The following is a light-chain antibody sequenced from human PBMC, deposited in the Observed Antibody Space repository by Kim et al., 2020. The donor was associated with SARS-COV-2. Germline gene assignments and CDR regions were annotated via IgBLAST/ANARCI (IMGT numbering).Light chain of an antibody. Sequence: ASVGDRATITCRASQDISKYLAWFQLKPGKAPKLLIYAASALQPGVPSRFSGSGSGTDVTLTVTSLQPEDVATYYCQKCDSAPWTFGQGTKVDIK. V-gene: IGKV1-27*01. CDR2: AAS. CDR1: QDISKY. J-gene: IGKJ1*01. CDR3: QKCDSAPWT.